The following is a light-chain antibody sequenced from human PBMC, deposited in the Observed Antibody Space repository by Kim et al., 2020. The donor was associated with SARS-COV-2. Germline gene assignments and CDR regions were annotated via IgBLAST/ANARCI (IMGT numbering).Light chain of an antibody. CDR1: QSVGSY. V-gene: IGKV3-11*01. Sequence: EIVLTQSPATLSLSPGERATLSCRASQSVGSYLAWYQQRPGQAPRLLIYDASNRATGITARFSGSGSGTDFTLTINSLEPEDFAVYYCQQRANWTTVTFGGGTKVEIK. J-gene: IGKJ4*01. CDR3: QQRANWTTVT. CDR2: DAS.